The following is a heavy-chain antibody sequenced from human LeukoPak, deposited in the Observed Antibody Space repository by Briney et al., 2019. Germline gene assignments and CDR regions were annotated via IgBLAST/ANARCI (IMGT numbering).Heavy chain of an antibody. Sequence: ASVKVSCKASGYTFTSNYIYWVRRAPGQGLEWMGMIYPRDGSTSYAQKFQGRVTVTRDTSTSTVHMELSGLRSEDTAVYYCARDQEGFDYWGQGTLVTVSS. CDR3: ARDQEGFDY. V-gene: IGHV1-46*01. CDR1: GYTFTSNY. CDR2: IYPRDGST. J-gene: IGHJ4*02.